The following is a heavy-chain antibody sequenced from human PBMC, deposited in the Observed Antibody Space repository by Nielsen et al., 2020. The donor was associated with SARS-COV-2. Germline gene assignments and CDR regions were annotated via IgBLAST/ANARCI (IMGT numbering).Heavy chain of an antibody. Sequence: GESLKISCAASGFTFSSYWMSWVRQAPGKGLEWVANIKQDGSEKYYVDSVKGRFTISRDNAKNSLYLQMNSLRAEDTAMYYCAREPIAADHWGQGTLVTVSS. J-gene: IGHJ5*02. CDR2: IKQDGSEK. V-gene: IGHV3-7*03. CDR3: AREPIAADH. CDR1: GFTFSSYW. D-gene: IGHD6-13*01.